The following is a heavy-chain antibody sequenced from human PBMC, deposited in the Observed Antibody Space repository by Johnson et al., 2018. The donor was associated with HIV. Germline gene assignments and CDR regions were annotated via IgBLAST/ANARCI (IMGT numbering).Heavy chain of an antibody. CDR2: INSDGSHI. V-gene: IGHV3-74*03. D-gene: IGHD1-14*01. CDR1: GFTLSSYD. Sequence: VQLVESGGGLVQPGGSLRLSCAASGFTLSSYDMHWVRQATGEGLVWVAHINSDGSHIAYADSVRGRFTISRDNAKNTLVLQMNSLRAEDTAVYYCARDQGYPEPAFDIWGQGTMVTVSS. CDR3: ARDQGYPEPAFDI. J-gene: IGHJ3*02.